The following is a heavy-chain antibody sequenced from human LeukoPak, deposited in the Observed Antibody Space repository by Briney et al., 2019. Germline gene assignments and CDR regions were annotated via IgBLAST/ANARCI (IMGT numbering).Heavy chain of an antibody. J-gene: IGHJ3*02. CDR1: GFNFTSSG. Sequence: SVKVSCKASGFNFTSSGMQSVRQARGQRLEWIGWIVVGSGNTNYAQKFQERVTITRDMSTSTAYMELSSLRSEDTAVYYCAADTSFDIWGQGTMVTVSS. V-gene: IGHV1-58*02. D-gene: IGHD3-16*01. CDR3: AADTSFDI. CDR2: IVVGSGNT.